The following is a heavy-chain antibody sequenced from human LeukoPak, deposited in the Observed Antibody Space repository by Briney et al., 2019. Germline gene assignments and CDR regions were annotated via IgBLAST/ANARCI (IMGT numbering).Heavy chain of an antibody. V-gene: IGHV1-18*01. CDR3: ARDGSAARFAHYYYYYMDV. CDR2: ISAYNGNT. J-gene: IGHJ6*03. D-gene: IGHD2-2*01. Sequence: ASVKVSCKASGYTFTSCGISWVRQAPGQGLEWMGWISAYNGNTNYAQKLQGRVTMTTDTSTSTAYMELRSLRSDDTAVYYCARDGSAARFAHYYYYYMDVWGKGTTVTVSS. CDR1: GYTFTSCG.